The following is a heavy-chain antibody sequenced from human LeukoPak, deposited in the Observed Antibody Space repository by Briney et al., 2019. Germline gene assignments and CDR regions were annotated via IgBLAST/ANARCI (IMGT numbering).Heavy chain of an antibody. D-gene: IGHD3-3*02. CDR1: GFTFSSYG. Sequence: GGSLRLSCAASGFTFSSYGMRWVRQAPGKGLEWVTVISYDGSNKYYADSVKGRFAISRDNSKNTLYLQMNSLRAEDTAVYYCAKAQSVFGVVRVILGDAFDIWGQGTMVTVSS. CDR2: ISYDGSNK. CDR3: AKAQSVFGVVRVILGDAFDI. V-gene: IGHV3-30*18. J-gene: IGHJ3*02.